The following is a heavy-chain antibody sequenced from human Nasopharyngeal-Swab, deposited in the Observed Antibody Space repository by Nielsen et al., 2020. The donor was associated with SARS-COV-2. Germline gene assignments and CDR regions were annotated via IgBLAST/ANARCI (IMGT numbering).Heavy chain of an antibody. CDR1: GGSFSGYY. J-gene: IGHJ4*02. V-gene: IGHV4-34*01. D-gene: IGHD6-19*01. CDR3: ARGRVGGWRNPFDY. CDR2: INHSGST. Sequence: SETLSLTCAVYGGSFSGYYWSWIRQPPGKGLEWIGEINHSGSTNYNPSLKSRVTISVDTSKNQFSLKLSSVTAAGTAVYYCARGRVGGWRNPFDYWGQGTLVTVSS.